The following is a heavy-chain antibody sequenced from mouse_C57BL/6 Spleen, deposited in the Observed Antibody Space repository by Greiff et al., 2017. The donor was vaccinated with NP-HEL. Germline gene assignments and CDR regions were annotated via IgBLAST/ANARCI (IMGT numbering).Heavy chain of an antibody. D-gene: IGHD2-1*01. Sequence: QVTLKESGPGILQPSQTLSLTCSFSGFSLSTFGMGVGWIRQPSGKGLEWLAHIWWDDDKYYNPALKSRLTISKDTSKNQVFLKIANVDTADTATYYCARMAYGNYNNYAMDYWGQGTSVTVSS. V-gene: IGHV8-8*01. CDR1: GFSLSTFGMG. J-gene: IGHJ4*01. CDR2: IWWDDDK. CDR3: ARMAYGNYNNYAMDY.